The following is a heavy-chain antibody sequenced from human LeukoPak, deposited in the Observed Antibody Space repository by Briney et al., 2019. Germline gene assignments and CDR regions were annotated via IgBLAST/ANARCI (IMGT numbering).Heavy chain of an antibody. Sequence: PSGTLSLTCAVSGGSISSSNWWSWVRQPPGKGLEWIGEIYHSGSTNHNPSLKSRVTISVDKSKNQFSLKLSSVTAADTAVYYCARGMGQWPYPEYFQHWGQGTLVTVSS. V-gene: IGHV4-4*02. CDR1: GGSISSSNW. CDR2: IYHSGST. D-gene: IGHD6-19*01. J-gene: IGHJ1*01. CDR3: ARGMGQWPYPEYFQH.